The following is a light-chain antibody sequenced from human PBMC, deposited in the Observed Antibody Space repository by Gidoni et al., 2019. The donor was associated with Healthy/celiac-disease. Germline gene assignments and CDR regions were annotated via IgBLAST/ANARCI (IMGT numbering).Light chain of an antibody. V-gene: IGKV3-15*01. Sequence: EIVVTQSPATLSVSPGERVTLSCRASQSVSSNLSWYQQKPGQAPRLLIYGAFTRATGIPARFSGSGSGTEFTLTISSLQSEDFAVYYCQQYNNWITFGPGTKVDIK. CDR1: QSVSSN. CDR3: QQYNNWIT. J-gene: IGKJ3*01. CDR2: GAF.